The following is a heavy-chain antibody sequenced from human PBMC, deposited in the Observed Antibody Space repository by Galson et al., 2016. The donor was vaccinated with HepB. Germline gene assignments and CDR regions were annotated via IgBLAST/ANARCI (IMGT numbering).Heavy chain of an antibody. Sequence: SETLSLTCTVSGASISGSTYYWGWIRQPPGKGLEWIASSYVGGSTYYEPSLRSRVTTSFDTSKNHFSLRLSSVTAADTAVHYCARPRLPHYYYGLDVWGQGTTVTVSS. CDR1: GASISGSTYY. D-gene: IGHD2-15*01. V-gene: IGHV4-39*02. J-gene: IGHJ6*02. CDR3: ARPRLPHYYYGLDV. CDR2: SYVGGST.